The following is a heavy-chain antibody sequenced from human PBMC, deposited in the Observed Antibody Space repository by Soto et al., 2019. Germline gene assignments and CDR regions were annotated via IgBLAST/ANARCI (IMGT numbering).Heavy chain of an antibody. CDR1: VFTFSSYG. Sequence: PVGSLRLSCASSVFTFSSYGMHCVRHSPGKWLEWVAVISYDGSNKYYADSVKGRFTISIDNSKNTLYLQMNSLRAEDTAVYYCAAPTNYYNSSGYLTIDDHINNWFESWGQGTLVTVSS. V-gene: IGHV3-30*03. D-gene: IGHD3-22*01. J-gene: IGHJ5*01. CDR2: ISYDGSNK. CDR3: AAPTNYYNSSGYLTIDDHINNWFES.